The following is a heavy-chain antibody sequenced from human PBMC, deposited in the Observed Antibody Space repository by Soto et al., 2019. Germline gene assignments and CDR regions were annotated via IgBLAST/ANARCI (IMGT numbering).Heavy chain of an antibody. D-gene: IGHD3-10*01. Sequence: EVQLVESGGGLVQPGGSLRLSCTASGLTFSRHWMSWVRQAPGKGLEWVANIKQDGSEKLYMDSVKGRFIISRDNARNSLYLQMNSLRAEDTAVYHCARQTSESAFEIWGQGTMVTVSS. CDR2: IKQDGSEK. V-gene: IGHV3-7*03. CDR3: ARQTSESAFEI. CDR1: GLTFSRHW. J-gene: IGHJ3*02.